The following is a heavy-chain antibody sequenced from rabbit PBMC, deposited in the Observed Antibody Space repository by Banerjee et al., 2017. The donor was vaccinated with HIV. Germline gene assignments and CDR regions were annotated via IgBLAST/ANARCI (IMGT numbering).Heavy chain of an antibody. CDR2: IYAGSSGST. D-gene: IGHD2-1*01. J-gene: IGHJ4*01. Sequence: QSLEESGGDLVKPGASLTLTCTASGFSFSSSYYMCWVRQAPGKGLEWIACIYAGSSGSTYYASWAKGRFTISKTSSTTVTLQMTSLTAADTATYFCARIPYSYDDYLGYFYFNLWGPGTLVTVS. CDR3: ARIPYSYDDYLGYFYFNL. V-gene: IGHV1S40*01. CDR1: GFSFSSSYY.